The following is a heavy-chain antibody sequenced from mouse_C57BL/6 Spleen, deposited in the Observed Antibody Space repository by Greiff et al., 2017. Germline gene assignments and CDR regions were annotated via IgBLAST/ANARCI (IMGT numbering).Heavy chain of an antibody. CDR1: GYTFTSYG. CDR3: ARGRYSSGYVGGFDY. CDR2: IYPSSGNT. J-gene: IGHJ2*01. D-gene: IGHD3-1*01. V-gene: IGHV1-81*01. Sequence: VKLQQSGAELARPGASVKLSCKASGYTFTSYGISWVKQRTGQGLEWIGEIYPSSGNTYYNEKFKGKATLTADKSSSTAYMELRSLTSEDAAVYFCARGRYSSGYVGGFDYWGQGTTLTVSS.